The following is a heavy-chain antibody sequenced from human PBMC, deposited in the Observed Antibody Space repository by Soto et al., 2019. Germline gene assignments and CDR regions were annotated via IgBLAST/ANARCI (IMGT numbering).Heavy chain of an antibody. CDR2: INAGNGDT. Sequence: VASVKVSCKASRYSFTTYALHWVRQAPGQRLEWMGWINAGNGDTKYSEKFQGRVTITRDTSANTAYMELSSLRSEDTSVYYCARDPGTGAALRAYHFDYWGQGTLVTVSS. CDR3: ARDPGTGAALRAYHFDY. CDR1: RYSFTTYA. J-gene: IGHJ4*02. V-gene: IGHV1-3*01. D-gene: IGHD1-1*01.